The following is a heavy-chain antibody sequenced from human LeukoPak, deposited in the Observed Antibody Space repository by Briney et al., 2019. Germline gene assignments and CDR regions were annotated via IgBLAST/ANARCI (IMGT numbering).Heavy chain of an antibody. D-gene: IGHD2/OR15-2a*01. CDR1: GFTFSTYW. Sequence: GGSLRLSCSASGFTFSTYWMSWVRQAPGKGLEWVAVIWYDGSNKYYADSVKGRFTISRDNSKNTLYLQMNSLRAEDTAVYYCARDVLYMALDYWGQGTLVTVSS. CDR3: ARDVLYMALDY. J-gene: IGHJ4*02. CDR2: IWYDGSNK. V-gene: IGHV3-33*08.